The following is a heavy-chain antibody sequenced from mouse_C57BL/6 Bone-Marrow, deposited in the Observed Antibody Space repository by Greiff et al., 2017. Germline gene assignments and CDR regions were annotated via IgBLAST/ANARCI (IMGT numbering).Heavy chain of an antibody. CDR2: ISYDGSN. CDR3: ARETGDYDGAWFAY. J-gene: IGHJ3*01. Sequence: EVQLVESGPGLVKPSQSLSLTCSVTGYSITSGYYWNWIRQFPGNKLEWMGYISYDGSNNYNPSLKNRISITRDTSKNQFFLKLNSVTTEDTATYYCARETGDYDGAWFAYWGQGTLVTVSA. CDR1: GYSITSGYY. V-gene: IGHV3-6*01. D-gene: IGHD2-4*01.